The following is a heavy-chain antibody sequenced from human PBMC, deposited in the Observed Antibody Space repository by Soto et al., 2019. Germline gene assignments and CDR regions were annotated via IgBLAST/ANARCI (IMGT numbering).Heavy chain of an antibody. CDR3: AKVPWGSSRTGGFDF. V-gene: IGHV3-23*01. J-gene: IGHJ4*02. D-gene: IGHD6-6*01. Sequence: EVQLLESGGGLVQPGGSLRLSCAASGFTFTNYAMNWVRQAPGKGLEWVSAITGGGNTYYADSVKGRFTISRDSFESTLYLPMNRLKAEDTAVYYCAKVPWGSSRTGGFDFWGQGSLVTVSS. CDR1: GFTFTNYA. CDR2: ITGGGNT.